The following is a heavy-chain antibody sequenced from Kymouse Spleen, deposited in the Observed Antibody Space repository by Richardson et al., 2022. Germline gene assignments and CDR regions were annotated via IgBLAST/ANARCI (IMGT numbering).Heavy chain of an antibody. CDR1: GFTFSSYW. J-gene: IGHJ6*02. D-gene: IGHD6-6*01. CDR3: ARVSSSSYYYYGMDV. V-gene: IGHV3-74*01. CDR2: INSDGSST. Sequence: EVQLVESGGGLVQPGGSLRLSCAASGFTFSSYWMHWVRQAPGKGLVWVSRINSDGSSTSYADSVKGRFTISRDNAKNTLYLQMNSLRAEDTAVYYCARVSSSSYYYYGMDVWGQGTTVTVSS.